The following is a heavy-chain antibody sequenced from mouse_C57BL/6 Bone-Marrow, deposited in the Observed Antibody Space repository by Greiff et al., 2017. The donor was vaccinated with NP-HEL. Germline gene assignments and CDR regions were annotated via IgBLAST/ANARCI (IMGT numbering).Heavy chain of an antibody. V-gene: IGHV5-15*01. CDR1: GFTFSDYG. CDR2: ISNLAYSI. Sequence: EVQLVESGGGLVQPGGSLKLSCAASGFTFSDYGMAWVRQAPRKGPAWVAFISNLAYSIYYADTVTGRFTISREHAKNTLYLEMSSLRSEDTAMYYCARKRSKVYWYFDVWGTGTTVTVSS. D-gene: IGHD2-10*02. J-gene: IGHJ1*03. CDR3: ARKRSKVYWYFDV.